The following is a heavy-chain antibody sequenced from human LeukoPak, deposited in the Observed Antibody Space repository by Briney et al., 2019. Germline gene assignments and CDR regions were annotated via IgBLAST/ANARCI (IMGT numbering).Heavy chain of an antibody. CDR3: APHSSGYPHS. Sequence: SEILSLTCAVYGESFSGYDWSWSWIRQPPGKGLEWIGEINHSGSTNYNPSLQSRVTISVDASKNHFSPKLNSVTAADTAAYYCAPHSSGYPHSWGQGTLVTVSS. CDR2: INHSGST. J-gene: IGHJ4*02. CDR1: GESFSGYD. D-gene: IGHD3-22*01. V-gene: IGHV4-34*01.